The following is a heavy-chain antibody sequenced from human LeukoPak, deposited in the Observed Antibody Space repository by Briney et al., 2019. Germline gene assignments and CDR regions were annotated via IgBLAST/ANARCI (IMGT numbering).Heavy chain of an antibody. CDR1: GGSISSGGYS. CDR3: ARQVEDDYVIYFDY. CDR2: IYYSGST. D-gene: IGHD3-16*01. J-gene: IGHJ4*02. Sequence: SETLSLTCAVSGGSISSGGYSWSWIRQPPGKGLEWIGYIYYSGSTYYNPSLKSRVTISVDTSKNQFSLKLSSVTAADTAVYYCARQVEDDYVIYFDYWGQGTLVTVSS. V-gene: IGHV4-30-4*07.